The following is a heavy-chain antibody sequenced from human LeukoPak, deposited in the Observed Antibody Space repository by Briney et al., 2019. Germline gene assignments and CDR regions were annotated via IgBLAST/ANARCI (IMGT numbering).Heavy chain of an antibody. D-gene: IGHD5-24*01. CDR1: GFTFSSYS. J-gene: IGHJ4*02. Sequence: GGSLRLSCAASGFTFSSYSMNWVRQAPGKGLEWVSYISSSSSTIYYADSVKGRFTISRDNAKNSLYLQMNSLRAEDTAVYYCARETPRRGETRDGYRWGQGTVVTVSS. CDR2: ISSSSSTI. CDR3: ARETPRRGETRDGYR. V-gene: IGHV3-48*04.